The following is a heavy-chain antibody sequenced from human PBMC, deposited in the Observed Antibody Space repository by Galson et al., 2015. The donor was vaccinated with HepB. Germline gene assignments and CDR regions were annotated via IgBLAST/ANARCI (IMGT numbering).Heavy chain of an antibody. D-gene: IGHD3-3*01. V-gene: IGHV4-39*01. J-gene: IGHJ4*02. CDR2: IYYSGST. CDR1: GGSISSSSYY. Sequence: SEPLSLTCTVSGGSISSSSYYWGWIRQPPGKGLEWIGSIYYSGSTYYNPSLKSRVTISVDTSKNQFSLKLSSVTAADTAVYYCARHGRSSTSCYSLYYDFWSGYYSPYYFDYWGQGTLVTVSS. CDR3: ARHGRSSTSCYSLYYDFWSGYYSPYYFDY.